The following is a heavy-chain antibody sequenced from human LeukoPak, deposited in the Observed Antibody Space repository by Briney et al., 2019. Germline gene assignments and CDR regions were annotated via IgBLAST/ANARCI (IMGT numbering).Heavy chain of an antibody. V-gene: IGHV1-8*01. J-gene: IGHJ4*02. CDR2: MNFNSGNT. Sequence: VASVKVSCKASGYTFTSYDINWVRQAPGLGLEWMGRMNFNSGNTGYAQKFQGRVTMTRNTSISTAYMELSSLRSEDTAVYYCARGGGAYYYDNSGYYRLGFDYWGQGTLVTVSS. CDR3: ARGGGAYYYDNSGYYRLGFDY. CDR1: GYTFTSYD. D-gene: IGHD3-22*01.